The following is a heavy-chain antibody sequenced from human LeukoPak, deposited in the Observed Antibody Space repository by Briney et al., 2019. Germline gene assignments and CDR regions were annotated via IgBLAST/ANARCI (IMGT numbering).Heavy chain of an antibody. Sequence: ASVKVSCKASGYTFTSYDINWVRQATGQGLEWTGWMNPNSGNTGYAQKFQGRVTMTRNTSISTAYMELSSLRSEDTAVYYCASDRPGRDGYNWWLFYWGQGTLVTVSS. CDR1: GYTFTSYD. J-gene: IGHJ4*02. D-gene: IGHD5-24*01. V-gene: IGHV1-8*01. CDR3: ASDRPGRDGYNWWLFY. CDR2: MNPNSGNT.